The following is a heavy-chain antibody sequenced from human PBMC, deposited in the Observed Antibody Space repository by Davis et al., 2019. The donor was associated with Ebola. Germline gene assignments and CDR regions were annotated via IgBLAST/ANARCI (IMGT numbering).Heavy chain of an antibody. D-gene: IGHD1-26*01. J-gene: IGHJ4*02. Sequence: GGSLRLSCAAAGFTFRTFSMHWVRQAPGKGLEWVANIKEDGSEKYYVDSVKGRFTISTDNAKNSLYLQMNSLRVEDTAVYYCAKAWVGAIDYWGQGTLVTVSS. V-gene: IGHV3-7*01. CDR3: AKAWVGAIDY. CDR2: IKEDGSEK. CDR1: GFTFRTFS.